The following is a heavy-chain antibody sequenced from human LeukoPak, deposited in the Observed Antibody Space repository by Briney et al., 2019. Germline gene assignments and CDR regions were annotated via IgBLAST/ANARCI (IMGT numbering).Heavy chain of an antibody. CDR2: ISAYNGNT. D-gene: IGHD1/OR15-1a*01. CDR1: GYTFTSYG. V-gene: IGHV1-18*01. Sequence: ASVKVSCKASGYTFTSYGISWIRQPPGQGLEWMGWISAYNGNTNYAQKLQGRVTMTTETSTSTPYMELRSLRSDDTAVYYCARAPGGNNRFVDVWGKGTTVTVSS. J-gene: IGHJ6*04. CDR3: ARAPGGNNRFVDV.